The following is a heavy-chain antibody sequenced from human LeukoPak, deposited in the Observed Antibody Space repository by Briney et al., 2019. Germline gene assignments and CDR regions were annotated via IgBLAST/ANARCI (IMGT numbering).Heavy chain of an antibody. CDR1: GGSISSYY. Sequence: SETLSLTCTVSGGSISSYYWSWIRQPPGKGLEWIGSTYYSGGTNYNPSLKSRVTISVDMSKNQFSLKLSSVTAADTAVYYCARRSYSGSKFDYWGQGTLVTVSS. J-gene: IGHJ4*02. V-gene: IGHV4-59*08. D-gene: IGHD1-26*01. CDR3: ARRSYSGSKFDY. CDR2: TYYSGGT.